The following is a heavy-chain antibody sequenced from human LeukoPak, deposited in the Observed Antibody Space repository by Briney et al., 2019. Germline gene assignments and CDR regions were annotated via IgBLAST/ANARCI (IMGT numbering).Heavy chain of an antibody. CDR1: GGSISSGDYY. Sequence: SETLSLTCTVSGGSISSGDYYWSWIRQPPGKGLEWIGYIYYSGSTNYNPSLKSRVTISVDTSKNQFSLKLSSVTAADTAVYYCATNGDYGSYYYYGMDVWGQGTTVTVSS. V-gene: IGHV4-61*08. J-gene: IGHJ6*02. CDR2: IYYSGST. CDR3: ATNGDYGSYYYYGMDV. D-gene: IGHD4-17*01.